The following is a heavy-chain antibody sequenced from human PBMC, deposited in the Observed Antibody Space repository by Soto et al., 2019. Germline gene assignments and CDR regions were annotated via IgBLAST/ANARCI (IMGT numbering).Heavy chain of an antibody. D-gene: IGHD3-22*01. CDR2: IIPILGIA. J-gene: IGHJ4*02. V-gene: IGHV1-69*02. Sequence: QVQLVQSGAEVKKPGSSVKVSCKASGGTFSSYTISWVRQAPGQGLEWMGRIIPILGIANYAQKFQGRVTITADKSTSTAYMELSSLRSEDTAVYYCASAYYDSSGYYYYWGQGTLVTVSS. CDR1: GGTFSSYT. CDR3: ASAYYDSSGYYYY.